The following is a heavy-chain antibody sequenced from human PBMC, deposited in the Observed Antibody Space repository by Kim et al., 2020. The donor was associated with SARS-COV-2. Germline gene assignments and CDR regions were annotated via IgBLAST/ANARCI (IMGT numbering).Heavy chain of an antibody. J-gene: IGHJ3*02. D-gene: IGHD1-26*01. CDR3: TSATVGAFDAFDI. Sequence: YAASVKGRVTIARDDSKSIAYLQMNILRTEDTAVYYCTSATVGAFDAFDIWGQGTMVTVSS. V-gene: IGHV3-49*02.